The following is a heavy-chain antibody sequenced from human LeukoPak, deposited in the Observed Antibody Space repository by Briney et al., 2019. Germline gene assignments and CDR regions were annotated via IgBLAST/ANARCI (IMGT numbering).Heavy chain of an antibody. CDR3: ARVRGYYDSSGPRDY. CDR2: INPNSGGT. CDR1: GYTFTGYY. J-gene: IGHJ4*02. D-gene: IGHD3-22*01. Sequence: ASVKVSCKASGYTFTGYYMHWVRQAPGQGLEWMGWINPNSGGTNYAQKFQGRVTMTRDTSISTAYMELSRLRSDDTAVYYCARVRGYYDSSGPRDYWGQGTLVTVSS. V-gene: IGHV1-2*02.